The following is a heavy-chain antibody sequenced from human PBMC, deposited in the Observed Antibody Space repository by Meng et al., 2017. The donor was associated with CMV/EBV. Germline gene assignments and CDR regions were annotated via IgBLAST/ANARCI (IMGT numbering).Heavy chain of an antibody. CDR1: GFTFSSYW. D-gene: IGHD6-6*01. J-gene: IGHJ4*02. V-gene: IGHV3-7*01. Sequence: GESLKISCAASGFTFSSYWMSWVRQAPGKGLEWVANIKQDGSEKYYVDSVKGRFTTSRDNAKNSLYLQMNSLRAEDTAVYYCARDGYSSSWHYWGQGTLVTVSS. CDR2: IKQDGSEK. CDR3: ARDGYSSSWHY.